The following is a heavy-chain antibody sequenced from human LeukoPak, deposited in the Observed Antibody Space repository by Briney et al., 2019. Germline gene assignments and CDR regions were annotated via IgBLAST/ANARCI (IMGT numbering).Heavy chain of an antibody. CDR3: AGEKVPLATVDVLLWFGESGWFDP. CDR1: GGSISSYY. Sequence: PSETLSLTCTVSGGSISSYYWSWIRQPAGKGLEWIGRIYTSGSTNYNPSLKSRVTMSVDTSKNQFSLKLSSVTSAATAGYYFAGEKVPLATVDVLLWFGESGWFDPWGQGTLVTVSS. J-gene: IGHJ5*02. V-gene: IGHV4-4*07. CDR2: IYTSGST. D-gene: IGHD3-10*01.